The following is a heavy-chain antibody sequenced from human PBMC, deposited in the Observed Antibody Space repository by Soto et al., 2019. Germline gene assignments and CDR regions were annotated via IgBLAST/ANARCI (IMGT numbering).Heavy chain of an antibody. CDR3: AKDGVNWGWGGHGMDV. D-gene: IGHD7-27*01. V-gene: IGHV3-23*01. CDR1: GFTLSTNP. CDR2: ISGSGDST. Sequence: GGSLRFPFAPPGFTLSTNPMTWVPQAPGGGLEWVSSISGSGDSTYYADSVKGRFTIYRDNSKNTLYLQMNSLRAEDTAVYYCAKDGVNWGWGGHGMDVWGQGTTVTVSS. J-gene: IGHJ6*02.